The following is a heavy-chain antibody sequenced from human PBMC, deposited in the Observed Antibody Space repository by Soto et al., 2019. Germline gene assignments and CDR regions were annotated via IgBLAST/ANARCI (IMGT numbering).Heavy chain of an antibody. V-gene: IGHV4-31*03. CDR2: IYYSGST. Sequence: QVQLQESGPGLVKPSQTLSLTCTVSGGSISSGGYYWSWIRQHPGKGLEWIGYIYYSGSTYYNPSLKSRFTIAVDTSKNQFPLKLSSVTAADTAVYYCARDYDILPGYYGGGGVFDPWGQGTLVTVSS. CDR1: GGSISSGGYY. J-gene: IGHJ5*02. CDR3: ARDYDILPGYYGGGGVFDP. D-gene: IGHD3-9*01.